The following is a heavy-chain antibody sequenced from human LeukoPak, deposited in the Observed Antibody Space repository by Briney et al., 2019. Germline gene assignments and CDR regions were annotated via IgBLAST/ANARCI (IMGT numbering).Heavy chain of an antibody. CDR2: IIPIFGTA. J-gene: IGHJ4*02. V-gene: IGHV1-69*05. D-gene: IGHD1-26*01. Sequence: SVKVSCKASGGTFSSYAISWVRQAPGQGLEWMGRIIPIFGTANYAQKFQGRVTINTDESTSTAYMELSRLRSDDTAVYYCAREGGSYFVGGGYWGQGTLVTVSS. CDR1: GGTFSSYA. CDR3: AREGGSYFVGGGY.